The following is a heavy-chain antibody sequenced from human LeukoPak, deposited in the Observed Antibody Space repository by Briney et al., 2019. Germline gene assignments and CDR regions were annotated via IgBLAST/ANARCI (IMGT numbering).Heavy chain of an antibody. CDR1: GGTFSSYA. CDR2: IIPIFGTA. V-gene: IGHV1-69*05. J-gene: IGHJ4*02. CDR3: AREDISGYYLRDY. Sequence: GASVKVSCKASGGTFSSYAISWVRQAPGQGLEWMGRIIPIFGTANYAQKFQGRVTITTDESTSTAYMELSSLRSEDTAVYYCAREDISGYYLRDYWGQGTLVTVSS. D-gene: IGHD3-22*01.